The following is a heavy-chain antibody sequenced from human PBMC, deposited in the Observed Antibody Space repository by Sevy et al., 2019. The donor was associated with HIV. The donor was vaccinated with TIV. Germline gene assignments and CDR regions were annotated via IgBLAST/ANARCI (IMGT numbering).Heavy chain of an antibody. CDR2: ISYDGSNK. D-gene: IGHD6-13*01. CDR3: ASFYSSSPTGGDY. Sequence: GGSLRLSCAASGFTFSSYAMHWVRQAPGKGLEWVAVISYDGSNKYYADSVKGRFTISRDNSKNTRYLQMNSLRAEDTAVYYCASFYSSSPTGGDYWGQGTLVTVSS. CDR1: GFTFSSYA. V-gene: IGHV3-30-3*01. J-gene: IGHJ4*02.